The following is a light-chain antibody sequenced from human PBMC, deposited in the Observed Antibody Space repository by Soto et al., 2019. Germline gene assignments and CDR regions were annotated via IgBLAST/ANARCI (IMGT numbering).Light chain of an antibody. J-gene: IGLJ2*01. V-gene: IGLV2-8*01. Sequence: QSVLTQPPSASGSPGQSVTISCTGTSSDVGVYNYVSWCQQRPGKAPKLMIYEVSKRPSGVPDRFSGSKSGNTASLTVSGLRAEDEADYYCSSYAGSNNLVFGGGTKVTVL. CDR3: SSYAGSNNLV. CDR1: SSDVGVYNY. CDR2: EVS.